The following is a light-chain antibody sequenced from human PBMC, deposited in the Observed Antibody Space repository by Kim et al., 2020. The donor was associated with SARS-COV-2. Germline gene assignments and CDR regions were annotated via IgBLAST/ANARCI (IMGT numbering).Light chain of an antibody. CDR3: QQRTNWSWT. CDR2: EAS. Sequence: SPGDSSTLPGGARPRVGSYLAWDQQNPGQAPRLLISEASKRATGIPARFRGSGSGTDFTLTISSLEPADLAVYYCQQRTNWSWTFGQGTKVDIK. V-gene: IGKV3-11*01. J-gene: IGKJ1*01. CDR1: PRVGSY.